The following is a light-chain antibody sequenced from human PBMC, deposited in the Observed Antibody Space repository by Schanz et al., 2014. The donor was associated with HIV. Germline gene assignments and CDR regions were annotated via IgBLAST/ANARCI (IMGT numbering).Light chain of an antibody. CDR3: AAWDDSLNGVI. Sequence: QSVLTQPPSVSGAPGQRVTISCTGSSSNIGAGYDVHWYQQLPGTAPKLLIYSNNQRPSGVPYRFSGSKSGTSASLAISGLQSEDEADYYCAAWDDSLNGVIFGGGTKLTVL. V-gene: IGLV1-44*01. CDR2: SNN. J-gene: IGLJ2*01. CDR1: SSNIGAGYD.